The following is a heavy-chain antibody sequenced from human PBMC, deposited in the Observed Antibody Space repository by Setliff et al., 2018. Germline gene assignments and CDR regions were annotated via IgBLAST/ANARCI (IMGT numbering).Heavy chain of an antibody. CDR1: GDSMNSGVYY. V-gene: IGHV4-39*07. CDR2: IYSGGTT. J-gene: IGHJ2*01. Sequence: PSETLSLTCKVSGDSMNSGVYYWAWIRQPPGKGLEWIGRIYSGGTTYYNSSLKSRATISIDTSKSQFSLKLSSMTAADTALYYCARNPDFLQYSFDLWGRGTLVTVSS. CDR3: ARNPDFLQYSFDL. D-gene: IGHD5-12*01.